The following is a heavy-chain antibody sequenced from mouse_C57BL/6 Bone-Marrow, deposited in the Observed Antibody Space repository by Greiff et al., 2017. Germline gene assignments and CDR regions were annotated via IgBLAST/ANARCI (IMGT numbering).Heavy chain of an antibody. CDR2: IYPRDGST. CDR1: GYTFTSYD. J-gene: IGHJ1*03. Sequence: QVHVKQSGPELVKPGASVKLSCKASGYTFTSYDINWVKQRPGQGLEWIGWIYPRDGSTKYNEKFKGKATLTVDPSSSTAYMERHSLTSEDSAVYFCARDYGSSYWYFDVWGTGTTVTVSS. V-gene: IGHV1-85*01. D-gene: IGHD1-1*01. CDR3: ARDYGSSYWYFDV.